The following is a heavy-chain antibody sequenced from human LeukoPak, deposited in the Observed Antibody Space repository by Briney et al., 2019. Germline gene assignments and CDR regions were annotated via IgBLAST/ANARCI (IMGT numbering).Heavy chain of an antibody. V-gene: IGHV4-4*02. J-gene: IGHJ6*02. D-gene: IGHD6-19*01. Sequence: GSLRLSCAASGITFSTYAMNWVRQAPGKGLEWIGDVYYSGSTNYNPSLKSRVTMSVDKSKNQFFMKLNSVTAADTAVYYCTREEPEYNSGWSMDVWGQGTTVTVSS. CDR1: GITFSTYAM. CDR3: TREEPEYNSGWSMDV. CDR2: VYYSGST.